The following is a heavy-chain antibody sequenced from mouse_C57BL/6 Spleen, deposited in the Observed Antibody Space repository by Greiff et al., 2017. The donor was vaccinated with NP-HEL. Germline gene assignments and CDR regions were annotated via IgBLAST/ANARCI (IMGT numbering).Heavy chain of an antibody. V-gene: IGHV1-52*01. CDR2: IDPSDSET. J-gene: IGHJ2*01. D-gene: IGHD2-10*01. CDR3: ARSYYGNPLFDY. CDR1: GYTFTSYW. Sequence: VQMQQPGAELVRPGSSVKLSCKASGYTFTSYWMHWVKQRPIQGLEWIGNIDPSDSETHYNQKFKDKATLTVDKSSSTAYMQLSSLTSEDSAVYYCARSYYGNPLFDYWGQGTTLTVSS.